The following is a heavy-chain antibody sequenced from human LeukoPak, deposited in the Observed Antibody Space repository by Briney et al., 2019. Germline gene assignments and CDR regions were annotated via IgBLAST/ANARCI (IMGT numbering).Heavy chain of an antibody. V-gene: IGHV4-38-2*02. CDR2: IYHSGST. Sequence: PSETLSLTCTVSGYSISSGYYWGWIRQPPGKGLEWIGSIYHSGSTNYNPSLKSRVTISVDTSKNQFSLKLSSVTAADTAVCYCARGLLWGTVTKRHWFDPWGQGTLVTVSS. J-gene: IGHJ5*02. D-gene: IGHD4-17*01. CDR1: GYSISSGYY. CDR3: ARGLLWGTVTKRHWFDP.